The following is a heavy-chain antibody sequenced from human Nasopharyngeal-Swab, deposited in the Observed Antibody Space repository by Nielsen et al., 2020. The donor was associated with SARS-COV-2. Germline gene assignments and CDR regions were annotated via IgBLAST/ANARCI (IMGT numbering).Heavy chain of an antibody. CDR3: ARGQDGAAAAL. V-gene: IGHV4-34*01. CDR2: INHRGGT. CDR1: GWSFSGYY. D-gene: IGHD6-13*01. J-gene: IGHJ4*02. Sequence: SETLSLTCAVVGWSFSGYYWSWIRQPPGKGLEWIGEINHRGGTRYNPSPKSRVIISVYTSKNQLSLKLTSLTAADTAMYYCARGQDGAAAALWGQGTLVTVSS.